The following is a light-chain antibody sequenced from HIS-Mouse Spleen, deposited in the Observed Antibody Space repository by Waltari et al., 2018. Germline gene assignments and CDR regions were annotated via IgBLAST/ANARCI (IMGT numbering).Light chain of an antibody. CDR1: QSVSSY. CDR3: QQRSNWPYT. J-gene: IGKJ2*01. CDR2: DAS. Sequence: EIVLTQSPATLSLSPGERATLSCRASQSVSSYLAWYQQKPGQAPRLLIYDASNRATGIPARFSGSRSGTDFTLTISCLEPEDFAVYYCQQRSNWPYTFGQGTKLEIK. V-gene: IGKV3-11*01.